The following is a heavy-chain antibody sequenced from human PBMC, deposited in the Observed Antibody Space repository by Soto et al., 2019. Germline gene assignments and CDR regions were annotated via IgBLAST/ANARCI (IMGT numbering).Heavy chain of an antibody. CDR2: IIPIFGTA. D-gene: IGHD3-3*01. V-gene: IGHV1-69*13. Sequence: SVKVSCKASGGTFSSYAISWVRQAPGQGLEWMGGIIPIFGTANYAQKFQGRVTITADESTSTAYMELSSLRSEDTAVYYCARVGLYDFWSGNNWFDPWGQGTLVTVSS. CDR3: ARVGLYDFWSGNNWFDP. J-gene: IGHJ5*02. CDR1: GGTFSSYA.